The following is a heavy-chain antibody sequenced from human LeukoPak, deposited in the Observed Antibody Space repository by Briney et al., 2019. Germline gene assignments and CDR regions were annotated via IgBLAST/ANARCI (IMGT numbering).Heavy chain of an antibody. Sequence: GGSLRLSCAAPGFTFSSYGMHWVRQAPGKGLEWVAVISYDGSNKYYADSVKGRFTISRDNSKNTLYLQMNSLRAEDTAVYYCAKDPTWSEFDYWGQGTLVTVSS. CDR1: GFTFSSYG. CDR3: AKDPTWSEFDY. D-gene: IGHD3-3*01. CDR2: ISYDGSNK. V-gene: IGHV3-30*18. J-gene: IGHJ4*02.